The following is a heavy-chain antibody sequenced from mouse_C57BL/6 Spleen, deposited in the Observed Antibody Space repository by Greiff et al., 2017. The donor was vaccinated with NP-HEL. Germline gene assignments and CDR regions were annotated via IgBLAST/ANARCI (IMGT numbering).Heavy chain of an antibody. V-gene: IGHV1-76*01. D-gene: IGHD1-1*01. CDR3: ARWGYGSSYWYFDV. CDR2: IYPGSGNT. Sequence: SGAELVRPGASVKLSCKASGYTFTDYYINWVKQRPGQGLEWIARIYPGSGNTYYNEKFKGKATLTAEKSSSTAYMQLSSLTSEDSAVYFCARWGYGSSYWYFDVWGTGTTVTVSS. CDR1: GYTFTDYY. J-gene: IGHJ1*03.